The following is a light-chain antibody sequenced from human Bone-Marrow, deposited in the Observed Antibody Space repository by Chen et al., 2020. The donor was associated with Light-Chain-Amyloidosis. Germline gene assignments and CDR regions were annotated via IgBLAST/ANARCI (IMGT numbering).Light chain of an antibody. CDR3: QSYQGSSPGV. Sequence: NFMLTQPHSVSESPGKTVIISCTRSSGSIATNYVQWYQQRPGSSPTTVIYEDDQRPSGVPDRFSGSIHRSYSSDSRTVSGLKTEDEADYYCQSYQGSSPGVFGGGTKLTVL. CDR1: SGSIATNY. V-gene: IGLV6-57*01. J-gene: IGLJ3*02. CDR2: EDD.